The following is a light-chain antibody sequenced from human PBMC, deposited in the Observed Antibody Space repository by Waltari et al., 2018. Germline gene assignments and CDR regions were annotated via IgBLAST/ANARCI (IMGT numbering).Light chain of an antibody. J-gene: IGKJ4*02. CDR3: QHYVRLPVT. Sequence: EIVLTQSPGTLSLSPGEGATLSCRASQSVGRSLVGYQQNPGQAPRLVISGASSRATGIPDRFSGSGSGTDFSLTISRLEPEDFAVYYCQHYVRLPVTFGRGTKVEIK. CDR2: GAS. CDR1: QSVGRS. V-gene: IGKV3-20*01.